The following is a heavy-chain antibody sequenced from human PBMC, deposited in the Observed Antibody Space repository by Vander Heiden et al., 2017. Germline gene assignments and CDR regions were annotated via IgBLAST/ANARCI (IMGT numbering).Heavy chain of an antibody. CDR2: IWYDGSNK. J-gene: IGHJ4*02. D-gene: IGHD1-26*01. Sequence: QVQLVESGGGVVQPGRSLRPSCAASGFTFSCYGMHSFRQAPGKGLGWVAVIWYDGSNKYYADSVKGRFTISRDNSKNTLYLQMNSLRAEDTAVYYCARDQGRGYFDYWGQGTLVTVSS. V-gene: IGHV3-33*01. CDR3: ARDQGRGYFDY. CDR1: GFTFSCYG.